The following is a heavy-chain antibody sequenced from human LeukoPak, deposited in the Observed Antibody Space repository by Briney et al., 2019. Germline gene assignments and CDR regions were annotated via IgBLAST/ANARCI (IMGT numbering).Heavy chain of an antibody. Sequence: SETLSLTCTVSGGSISNYYWSWIRQSPQKGLEWIGYISYSGSTNYNPSLKSRVTISVDTSNNQFFLKLRYVTAAETAVYYCARDVGYCSSTFCYNWFDPWGQGILATVSS. J-gene: IGHJ5*02. CDR1: GGSISNYY. D-gene: IGHD2-2*02. V-gene: IGHV4-59*01. CDR3: ARDVGYCSSTFCYNWFDP. CDR2: ISYSGST.